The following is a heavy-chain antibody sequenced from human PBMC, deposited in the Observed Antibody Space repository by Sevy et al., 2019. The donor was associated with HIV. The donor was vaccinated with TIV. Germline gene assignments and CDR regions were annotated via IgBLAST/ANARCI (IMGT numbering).Heavy chain of an antibody. D-gene: IGHD6-13*01. CDR3: VKERVGYISSWYYFDY. Sequence: GGSLRLSCIASGSTVNPYAMSWVRQAPGKGLEWVAVINNSGGSTDYADSVRGRFSTSRDNPNVYLEMNSLTVEDTAVYYCVKERVGYISSWYYFDYWGQGTLVTVSS. CDR2: INNSGGST. CDR1: GSTVNPYA. J-gene: IGHJ4*02. V-gene: IGHV3-23*01.